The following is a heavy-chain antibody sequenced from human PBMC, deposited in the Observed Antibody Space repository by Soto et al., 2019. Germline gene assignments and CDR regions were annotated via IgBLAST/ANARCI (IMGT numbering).Heavy chain of an antibody. Sequence: SLRLSCAASAFSFSRYNMNLFRQAPGKGLEWVSSISSSSSYIYYADSVKGRFTISRDNAKNSLYLQMNSLRAEDTAVYYCAREYEGFGELSLYYYYYMDVWGKGTTVTVS. CDR3: AREYEGFGELSLYYYYYMDV. J-gene: IGHJ6*03. CDR2: ISSSSSYI. V-gene: IGHV3-21*01. D-gene: IGHD3-10*01. CDR1: AFSFSRYN.